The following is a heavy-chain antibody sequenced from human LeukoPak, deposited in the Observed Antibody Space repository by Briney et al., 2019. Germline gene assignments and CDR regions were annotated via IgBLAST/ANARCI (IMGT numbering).Heavy chain of an antibody. Sequence: GVSLTLSCAVSGITFSRYSMKWARHAPGKGLEWISYISSSRRPIYYADSVKGRFTISRDNARNSLYLQMSSLRAEDTAVYYCARERDFGTIYYFYMDVWGKGTTVTVSS. J-gene: IGHJ6*03. D-gene: IGHD3/OR15-3a*01. CDR1: GITFSRYS. CDR2: ISSSRRPI. V-gene: IGHV3-48*01. CDR3: ARERDFGTIYYFYMDV.